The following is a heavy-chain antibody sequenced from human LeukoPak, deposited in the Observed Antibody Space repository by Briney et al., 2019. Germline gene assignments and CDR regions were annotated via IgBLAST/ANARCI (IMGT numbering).Heavy chain of an antibody. CDR1: GFTFSSYS. Sequence: GGSLRLSCAASGFTFSSYSMNWVRQAPGKGLEWVSSISSSSSYIYYADSVKGRFTISRDNAKNSLYLQMNSLRAEDTAVYYCARYGSGSYHNWFDPWDQGTLVTVSS. CDR3: ARYGSGSYHNWFDP. CDR2: ISSSSSYI. D-gene: IGHD3-10*01. V-gene: IGHV3-21*01. J-gene: IGHJ5*02.